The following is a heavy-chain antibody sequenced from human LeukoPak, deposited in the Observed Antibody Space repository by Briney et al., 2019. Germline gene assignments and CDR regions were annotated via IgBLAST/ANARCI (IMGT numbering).Heavy chain of an antibody. Sequence: PGGSLRLSCAASGFTFCSYSMNWVRQAPGKGLEWVSYISSSTSTIYYADSVKGRFTISRDNAKNSLYLQMNSLRAEDTAVYYCARDPNTIAAAGTADYWGQGTLVTVSS. V-gene: IGHV3-48*01. D-gene: IGHD6-13*01. CDR3: ARDPNTIAAAGTADY. CDR2: ISSSTSTI. CDR1: GFTFCSYS. J-gene: IGHJ4*02.